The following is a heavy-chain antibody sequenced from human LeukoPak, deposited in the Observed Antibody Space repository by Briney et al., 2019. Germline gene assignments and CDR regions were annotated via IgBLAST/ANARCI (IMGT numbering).Heavy chain of an antibody. D-gene: IGHD6-6*01. Sequence: GGSLRLSCAASGFTFSSYAMSWVRQAPGKGLEWVSVISGSGGNTYYADSVKGRFTISRDNSKNTLYLQMNSLRVDDTAVYSCTKGSHGYSSSSADYWGQGTLVTVSS. J-gene: IGHJ4*02. CDR3: TKGSHGYSSSSADY. CDR2: ISGSGGNT. V-gene: IGHV3-23*01. CDR1: GFTFSSYA.